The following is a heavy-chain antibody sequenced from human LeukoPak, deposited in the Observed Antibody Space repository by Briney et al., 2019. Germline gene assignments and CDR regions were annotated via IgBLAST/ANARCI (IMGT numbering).Heavy chain of an antibody. D-gene: IGHD3-9*01. V-gene: IGHV4-30-2*01. CDR2: IYRDGST. CDR3: ARYDILPGAHDGFDL. CDR1: GASISSGDINSGDYA. Sequence: SETLSLTCAVSGASISSGDINSGDYARSWIRQPPGKGLEWIGHIYRDGSTFYNPSLKSRVTMSVDRSKNHFSLKLSSVTAADTAVYYCARYDILPGAHDGFDLWGHGTRVTVSS. J-gene: IGHJ3*01.